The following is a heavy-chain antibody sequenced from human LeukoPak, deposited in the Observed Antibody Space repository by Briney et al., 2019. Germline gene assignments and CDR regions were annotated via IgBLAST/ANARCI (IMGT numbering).Heavy chain of an antibody. J-gene: IGHJ4*02. CDR3: TTDALRFLEWLRPTGGDY. CDR1: GFTFSNAW. V-gene: IGHV3-15*01. CDR2: IKSKTDGGTT. D-gene: IGHD3-3*01. Sequence: GGSLRLSCAASGFTFSNAWMSWVRQAPGKGLEWVGRIKSKTDGGTTDYAAPVKGRFTVSRDDSKNTLYLQMNSLKTEDTAVYYCTTDALRFLEWLRPTGGDYWGQGTLVTVSS.